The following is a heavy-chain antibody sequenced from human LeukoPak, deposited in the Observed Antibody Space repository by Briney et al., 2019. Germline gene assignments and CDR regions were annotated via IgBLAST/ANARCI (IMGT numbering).Heavy chain of an antibody. D-gene: IGHD2-21*01. V-gene: IGHV1-46*01. CDR2: INPSGGST. CDR3: ASNSAYYYYGMDV. J-gene: IGHJ6*02. CDR1: GYTFTSYY. Sequence: WASVKVPCKASGYTFTSYYMHWVRQAPGQGLEWMGIINPSGGSTSYAQKFQGRVTMTRDTSTSTVYMELSSLRSEDTAVYYCASNSAYYYYGMDVWGQGTTVTVSS.